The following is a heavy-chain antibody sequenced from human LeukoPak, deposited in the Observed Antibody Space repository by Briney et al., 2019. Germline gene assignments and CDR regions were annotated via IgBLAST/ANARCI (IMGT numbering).Heavy chain of an antibody. V-gene: IGHV4-4*07. CDR1: GGSISTYY. J-gene: IGHJ5*02. CDR2: IYTSGST. Sequence: PSETLSLTCTVSGGSISTYYWSWIRQPAGKGLEWIGHIYTSGSTNYNPSLKSRVTMSVDTSKNQFSLKLSSVTAADTALYYCARSYGSGSSNWFDPWGQGTLVTVSS. D-gene: IGHD3-10*01. CDR3: ARSYGSGSSNWFDP.